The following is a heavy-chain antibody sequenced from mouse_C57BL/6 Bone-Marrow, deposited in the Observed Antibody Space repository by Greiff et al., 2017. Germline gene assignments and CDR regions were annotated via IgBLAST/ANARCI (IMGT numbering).Heavy chain of an antibody. J-gene: IGHJ2*01. CDR3: TTLLRTREYYFDY. Sequence: VQLQQSGAELVRPGASVKLSCTASGFNIKDDYMHWVKQRPEQGLEWIGWIDPENGDTEYASKLQGKATITADTSSNTAYLQLSSLTSEDTAVYYCTTLLRTREYYFDYWGQGTTLTVSS. V-gene: IGHV14-4*01. D-gene: IGHD1-1*01. CDR1: GFNIKDDY. CDR2: IDPENGDT.